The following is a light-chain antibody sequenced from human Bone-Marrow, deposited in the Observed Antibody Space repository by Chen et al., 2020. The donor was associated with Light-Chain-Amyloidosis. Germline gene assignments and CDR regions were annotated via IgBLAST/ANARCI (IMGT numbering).Light chain of an antibody. J-gene: IGKJ3*01. V-gene: IGKV3-11*01. Sequence: EIVLTQSPATLSLSPGERATLSCRARQSVSSYLAWYQQKPGQAPRLLIYDASNRATGIPARFSGSGSGTDFTLTISSLEPEDFAVYYCQQRSNWPRRIFTFGPGTKVDIK. CDR1: QSVSSY. CDR3: QQRSNWPRRIFT. CDR2: DAS.